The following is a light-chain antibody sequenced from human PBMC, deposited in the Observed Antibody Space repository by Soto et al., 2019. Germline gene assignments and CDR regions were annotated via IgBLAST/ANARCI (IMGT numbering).Light chain of an antibody. V-gene: IGKV3-20*01. CDR1: QNVSSSY. Sequence: EIVLTQSPGTLSLSPGEIASLSCRANQNVSSSYLAWYQQKPGQAPRLLIYGASSRATGIPDRFSGSGSGTDFTLTISRLEPQDFAVYYCQQYGSSPLYTFGQGTKLEI. J-gene: IGKJ2*01. CDR3: QQYGSSPLYT. CDR2: GAS.